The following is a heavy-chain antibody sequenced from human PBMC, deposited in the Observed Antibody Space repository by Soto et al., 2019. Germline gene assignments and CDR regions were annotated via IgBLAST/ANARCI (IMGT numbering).Heavy chain of an antibody. V-gene: IGHV3-30*18. CDR3: AKETYSGPLDY. D-gene: IGHD2-15*01. J-gene: IGHJ4*02. CDR2: ISYDGSNK. Sequence: GGSLRLSCAASGFIFSSYGIHWVRQAPGKGLEWVAVISYDGSNKYYADSVKGRFTISRDNSKNTLYLQMNSLRAVDTAVYYCAKETYSGPLDYWGQGTLVTVSS. CDR1: GFIFSSYG.